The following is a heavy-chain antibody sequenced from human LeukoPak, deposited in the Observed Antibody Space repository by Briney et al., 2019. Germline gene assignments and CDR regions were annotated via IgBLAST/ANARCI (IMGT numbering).Heavy chain of an antibody. D-gene: IGHD2-15*01. CDR1: GGTFSSYA. J-gene: IGHJ6*04. Sequence: SVKVSCKASGGTFSSYAISWVRQAPGQGLEWMGGIIPIFGTANYAQKFQGRVTITADESTSTAYMELSSLRSEDTAVYYCARLLLHAPFHQYYYGMDVWGKGTTVTVSS. V-gene: IGHV1-69*01. CDR3: ARLLLHAPFHQYYYGMDV. CDR2: IIPIFGTA.